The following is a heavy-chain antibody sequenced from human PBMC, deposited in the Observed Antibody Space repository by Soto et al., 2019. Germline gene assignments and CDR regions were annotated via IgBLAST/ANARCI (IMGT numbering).Heavy chain of an antibody. J-gene: IGHJ4*02. Sequence: ASVKVSCKASGYTFDTYSMTWVRQAPGQGLEWMAWINPYNGNTHYSQKAQGRVSVTTDTSTSTVYMELRSLRSDDTAVYYCARYVLSHSPYLDFWGQGTLVTVSS. CDR1: GYTFDTYS. CDR3: ARYVLSHSPYLDF. V-gene: IGHV1-18*04. CDR2: INPYNGNT. D-gene: IGHD3-10*02.